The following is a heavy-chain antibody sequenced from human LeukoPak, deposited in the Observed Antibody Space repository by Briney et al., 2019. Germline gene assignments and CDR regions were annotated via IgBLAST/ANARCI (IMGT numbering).Heavy chain of an antibody. Sequence: GGSLRLSCAASGFTFSDYWMSWVRQAPGKGLEWVANIKYHGSDEHYVDSVRGRFTISRDNAKNSRFLQMNSLRAEDTPVYYCARIGGSGTYCDYWGQGTLVTVSS. CDR3: ARIGGSGTYCDY. J-gene: IGHJ4*02. CDR2: IKYHGSDE. CDR1: GFTFSDYW. V-gene: IGHV3-7*01. D-gene: IGHD3-10*01.